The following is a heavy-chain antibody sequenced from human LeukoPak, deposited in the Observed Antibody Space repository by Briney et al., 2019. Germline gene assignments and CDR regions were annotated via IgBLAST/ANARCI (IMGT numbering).Heavy chain of an antibody. J-gene: IGHJ4*02. D-gene: IGHD3/OR15-3a*01. V-gene: IGHV1-46*01. CDR1: GYTFTGYY. Sequence: ASVKVPCKASGYTFTGYYLHWVRQAPGQGLEWMGIINPSGASTSYAQRFQGRVTMTRDMSTSTVFMELSSLRSEDTAVYYCARETPGTGAFDYWGQGTLVTVSS. CDR2: INPSGAST. CDR3: ARETPGTGAFDY.